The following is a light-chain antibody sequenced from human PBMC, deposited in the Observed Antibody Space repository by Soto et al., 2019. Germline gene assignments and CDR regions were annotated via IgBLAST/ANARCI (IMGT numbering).Light chain of an antibody. CDR2: DVS. Sequence: QSALTQPRSVSGSPGQSVTISCTGTSSDVGGYNYVSWYQQHPGKAPKFMIYDVSKRPSGVPDRFSGSKSGNTASLTISGLQAEDEADYYCSSYAGSYTWGLGGGTKLTVL. J-gene: IGLJ3*02. CDR3: SSYAGSYTWG. V-gene: IGLV2-11*01. CDR1: SSDVGGYNY.